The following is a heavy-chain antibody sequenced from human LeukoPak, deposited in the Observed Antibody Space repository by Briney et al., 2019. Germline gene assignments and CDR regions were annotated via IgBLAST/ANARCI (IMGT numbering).Heavy chain of an antibody. J-gene: IGHJ6*02. CDR3: ARVGYTSYYYYGMDV. CDR1: GFTFSSYA. D-gene: IGHD6-13*01. CDR2: ISSNGGST. V-gene: IGHV3-64*01. Sequence: EGSLRLSCAASGFTFSSYAMHWVRQAPGKGLEYVSAISSNGGSTYYANSVKGRFTISRDNSKNTLYLQMGSLRAEDMAVYYCARVGYTSYYYYGMDVWGQGTTVTVSS.